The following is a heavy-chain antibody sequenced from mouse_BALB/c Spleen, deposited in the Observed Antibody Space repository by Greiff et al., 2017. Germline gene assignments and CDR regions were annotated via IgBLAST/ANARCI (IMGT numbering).Heavy chain of an antibody. V-gene: IGHV1-9*01. Sequence: VQLQQSGAELMKPGASVKISCKATGYTFSSYWIEWVKQRPGHGLEWIGEILPGSGSTNYNEKFKGKATFTADTSSNTAYMQLSSLTSEDSAVYYCARSLYGNYVGFAYWGQGTLVTVSA. D-gene: IGHD2-1*01. CDR3: ARSLYGNYVGFAY. CDR1: GYTFSSYW. J-gene: IGHJ3*01. CDR2: ILPGSGST.